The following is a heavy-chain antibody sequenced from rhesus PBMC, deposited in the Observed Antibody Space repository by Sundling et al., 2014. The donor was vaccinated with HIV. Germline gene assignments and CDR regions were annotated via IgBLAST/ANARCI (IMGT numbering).Heavy chain of an antibody. J-gene: IGHJ6*01. D-gene: IGHD3-3*01. CDR3: TRAHLDWLFDNYGLDS. V-gene: IGHV3-136*01. CDR1: GFTFSSYG. Sequence: EMHLVETGGGLVQPGGSLKLSCAASGFTFSSYGMSWVRQAPGKGLEWVSGINSGGGSTYYADSVKGRFTISRDNAKNSLSLQMKSLRAEDTAVYYCTRAHLDWLFDNYGLDSWGQGVVVTVSS. CDR2: INSGGGST.